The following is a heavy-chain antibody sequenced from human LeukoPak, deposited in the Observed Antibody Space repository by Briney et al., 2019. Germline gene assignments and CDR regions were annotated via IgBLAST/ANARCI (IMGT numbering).Heavy chain of an antibody. CDR3: ATDSSLDGYNWDY. D-gene: IGHD5-24*01. CDR2: FDTEHDVT. CDR1: GYTLTELS. Sequence: ASVKVSCKVSGYTLTELSMYWERHATGKGLERMGGFDTEHDVTIYAQKFQGRVTITEDTSTDTAYMELSSLRSEDTAVYYCATDSSLDGYNWDYWGQGTLVTVSS. J-gene: IGHJ4*02. V-gene: IGHV1-24*01.